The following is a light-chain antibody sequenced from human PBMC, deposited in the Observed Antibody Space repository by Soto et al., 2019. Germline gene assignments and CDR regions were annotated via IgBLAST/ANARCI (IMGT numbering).Light chain of an antibody. CDR2: GAS. CDR1: QSVSSSY. J-gene: IGKJ3*01. CDR3: QQYGSSLLFT. Sequence: EIVLTQSPGTLSLSPGERATLSCRASQSVSSSYLAWHQQKPGQAPRLLIYGASSRATGIPDRFSGSGSGTDFTLTISRLEPEDFVVYYCQQYGSSLLFTFGPGTKVDIK. V-gene: IGKV3-20*01.